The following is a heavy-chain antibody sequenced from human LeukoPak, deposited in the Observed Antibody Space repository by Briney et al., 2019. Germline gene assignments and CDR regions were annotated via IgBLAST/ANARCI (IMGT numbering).Heavy chain of an antibody. V-gene: IGHV3-11*04. J-gene: IGHJ4*02. D-gene: IGHD6-13*01. CDR1: GFTFSDYY. CDR2: ISSSGTTI. CDR3: ARAEYSSSWFLEY. Sequence: GGSLRLSCAASGFTFSDYYMTWIRQAPGKGLEWVSYISSSGTTIYYADSVKGRFTISRDNAKKSLYLQMNSLRAEDTAVYYCARAEYSSSWFLEYWGQGTLVTVPS.